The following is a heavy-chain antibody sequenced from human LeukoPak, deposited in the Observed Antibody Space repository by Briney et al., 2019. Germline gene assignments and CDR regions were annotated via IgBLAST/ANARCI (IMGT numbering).Heavy chain of an antibody. CDR2: IRYDGSNK. J-gene: IGHJ6*03. CDR1: GFTFSSYG. V-gene: IGHV3-30*02. D-gene: IGHD2-8*01. Sequence: GGSLRLSCAASGFTFSSYGMHWVRQAPGKGLEWVTFIRYDGSNKYYADSVEGRFTISRDNAKNTLYLQMNSLRAEDTAVYYCAKQGCPNGVCYSYYYYMDVWGKGTTVTVSS. CDR3: AKQGCPNGVCYSYYYYMDV.